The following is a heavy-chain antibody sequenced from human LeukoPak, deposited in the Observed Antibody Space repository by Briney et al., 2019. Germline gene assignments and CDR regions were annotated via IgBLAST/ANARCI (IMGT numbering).Heavy chain of an antibody. Sequence: PSETLSLTCTVSGGSISSYYWSWIRQPPGKGLEWIGYIYYSGSTNYNPSLKSRVTVSVDTSKNQFSLKLSSVTAADTAVYYCARRLGYCSSTSCYGDNWFDPWGQGTLVTVSS. CDR2: IYYSGST. V-gene: IGHV4-59*12. J-gene: IGHJ5*02. D-gene: IGHD2-2*01. CDR3: ARRLGYCSSTSCYGDNWFDP. CDR1: GGSISSYY.